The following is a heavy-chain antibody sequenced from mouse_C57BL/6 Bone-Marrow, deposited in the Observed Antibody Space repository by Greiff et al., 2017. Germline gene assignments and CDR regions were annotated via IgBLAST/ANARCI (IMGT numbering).Heavy chain of an antibody. CDR3: TPITTVVVDY. Sequence: EVKLQASGAELVRPGASVKLSCTASGFNIKDDYMHWVKQRPEQGLEWIGWIDPETGDTEYASKFQGKATITADTSSNTAYLQLSSLTSEDTAVYYCTPITTVVVDYWGQGTTLTVSS. D-gene: IGHD1-1*01. CDR2: IDPETGDT. CDR1: GFNIKDDY. J-gene: IGHJ2*01. V-gene: IGHV14-4*01.